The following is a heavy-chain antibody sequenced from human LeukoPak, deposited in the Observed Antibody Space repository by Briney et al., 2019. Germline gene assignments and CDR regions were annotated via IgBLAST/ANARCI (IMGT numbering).Heavy chain of an antibody. CDR1: GGSMSRYY. CDR2: IHYSGST. V-gene: IGHV4-59*01. J-gene: IGHJ4*02. Sequence: SETLSLTCTVSGGSMSRYYWSWIRQPPGKGLEWIAYIHYSGSTNYNPSLKSRLTISVDTSKNLFSLKLNSVTTADTAVYYCAAAGAYNYRLAYWGQGTLVTVSS. CDR3: AAAGAYNYRLAY. D-gene: IGHD5-24*01.